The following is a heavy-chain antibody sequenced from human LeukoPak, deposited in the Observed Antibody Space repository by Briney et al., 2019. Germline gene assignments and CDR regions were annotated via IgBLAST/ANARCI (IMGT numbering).Heavy chain of an antibody. D-gene: IGHD3-10*01. CDR2: IYADGSS. CDR3: ARGYYYRT. V-gene: IGHV4-61*02. Sequence: SQTLSLTCTVSGGSVGSDNSYWNWIRQPAGKGLEWIGRIYADGSSTYNPSLKSRVTILVDTPKNQFSLRLSSMTAADTAVYYCARGYYYRTWGLGTLVTVSS. CDR1: GGSVGSDNSY. J-gene: IGHJ4*02.